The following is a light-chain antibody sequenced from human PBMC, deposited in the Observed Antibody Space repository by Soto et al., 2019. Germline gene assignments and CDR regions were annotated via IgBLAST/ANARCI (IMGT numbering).Light chain of an antibody. CDR1: QSVSSNY. V-gene: IGKV3-20*01. CDR2: GAS. CDR3: QQYITAPET. Sequence: EIVLTQSPATLSLSPVERATLSCRASQSVSSNYLAWYQQKPGQAPRLLIYGASSRATGTPDRFSGSGSGTDFTLTISRLEPEDFALYHCQQYITAPETFGQGTKVEIK. J-gene: IGKJ1*01.